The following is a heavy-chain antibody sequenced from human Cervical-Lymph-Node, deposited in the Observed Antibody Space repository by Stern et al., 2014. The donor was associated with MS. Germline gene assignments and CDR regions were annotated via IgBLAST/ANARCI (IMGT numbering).Heavy chain of an antibody. CDR1: GGSIGRSSYY. D-gene: IGHD6-19*01. CDR2: IFYTGST. J-gene: IGHJ4*02. V-gene: IGHV4-39*02. CDR3: ARGAGVFDS. Sequence: QVQLQESGPGLVKPSETLSLTCTVSGGSIGRSSYYWGWIRQPPGKGLEWIGNIFYTGSTFYDPSLKSRVTLFVVTSKNHFSLGLTSVTAADTAVYYCARGAGVFDSWGQGTLVTVSP.